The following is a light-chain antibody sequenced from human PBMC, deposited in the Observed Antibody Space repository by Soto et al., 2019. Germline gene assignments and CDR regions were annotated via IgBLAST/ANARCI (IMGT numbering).Light chain of an antibody. Sequence: QSVLTQPASVSGSPGQSITISCTGSSSDVGGYNFVSWYQQHPGKAPKLMIYDVTNRPSGVSDRFSGSKSGNTASLTISGLQAEDEAVYYCSSYWDSSTIRTTVVVFGGGTKLTVL. J-gene: IGLJ3*02. CDR2: DVT. V-gene: IGLV2-14*01. CDR3: SSYWDSSTIRTTVVV. CDR1: SSDVGGYNF.